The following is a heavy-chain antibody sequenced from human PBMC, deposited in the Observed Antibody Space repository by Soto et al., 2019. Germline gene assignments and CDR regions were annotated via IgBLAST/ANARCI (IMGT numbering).Heavy chain of an antibody. CDR3: ARRNPSGYPTYYYYYGMDV. CDR1: GGSISSSSYY. CDR2: IYYSGST. D-gene: IGHD3-3*01. Sequence: QLQLQESGPGLVKPSETLSLTCTVSGGSISSSSYYWGWIRQPPGKGLEWIGSIYYSGSTYYNPSLKSRVTISVDTSKNQFSLKLSSVTAADTAVYYCARRNPSGYPTYYYYYGMDVWGQGTTVTVSS. V-gene: IGHV4-39*01. J-gene: IGHJ6*02.